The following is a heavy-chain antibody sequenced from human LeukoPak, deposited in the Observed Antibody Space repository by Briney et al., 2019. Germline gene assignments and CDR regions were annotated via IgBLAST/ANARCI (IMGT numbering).Heavy chain of an antibody. CDR1: GYSMSSGYY. D-gene: IGHD3-22*01. Sequence: SETLSLTCTVSGYSMSSGYYWGWIRQPPGKGLQWIGSIFHSGNSYYNPSLKSRVTISVDTSKSQFFLKLNSVTAADTAVYYCARQYDSSGYYYLVFDYWGQGNLVTVSS. V-gene: IGHV4-38-2*02. J-gene: IGHJ4*02. CDR2: IFHSGNS. CDR3: ARQYDSSGYYYLVFDY.